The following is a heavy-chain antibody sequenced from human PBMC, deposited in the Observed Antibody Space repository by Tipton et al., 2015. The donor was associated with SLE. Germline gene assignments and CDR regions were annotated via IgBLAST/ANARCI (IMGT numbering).Heavy chain of an antibody. D-gene: IGHD3-22*01. J-gene: IGHJ4*02. Sequence: TLSLTCTVSGGSISSSSYYWGWIRQPPGKGLEWIGSIYYSGSTYYNPSLKSRVTISVDRSKNQFSLKLSSVTAADTAVYYCARGGPEDYYDSSGYPFDYWGQGTLVNVSS. V-gene: IGHV4-39*07. CDR2: IYYSGST. CDR1: GGSISSSSYY. CDR3: ARGGPEDYYDSSGYPFDY.